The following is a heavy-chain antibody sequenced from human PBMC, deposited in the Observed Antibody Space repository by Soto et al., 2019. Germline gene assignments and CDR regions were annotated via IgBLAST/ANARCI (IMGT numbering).Heavy chain of an antibody. Sequence: GESLKISCKGSGYSFTSYWIGWVRQMPGKGLEWMGIIYPVDSATRYSPAFQGQVTISADKAIRTDXLQWSSLKASDTAMYYCARLGSSSNILTGYYRDYYYYGMDVWGQGTTVTVSS. CDR2: IYPVDSAT. CDR1: GYSFTSYW. D-gene: IGHD3-9*01. CDR3: ARLGSSSNILTGYYRDYYYYGMDV. V-gene: IGHV5-51*01. J-gene: IGHJ6*02.